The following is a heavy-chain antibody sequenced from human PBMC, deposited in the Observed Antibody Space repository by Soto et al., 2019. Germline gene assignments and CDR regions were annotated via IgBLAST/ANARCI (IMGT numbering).Heavy chain of an antibody. CDR1: GFSFGDYY. D-gene: IGHD4-17*01. V-gene: IGHV3-11*01. J-gene: IGHJ6*02. Sequence: GGSLRLSCAASGFSFGDYYMSWIRQAPGKGLEWVSYISSSGVTIYYADSVKGRFTISRGNAKNSLYLQMSSLRSEDTAVYYCARDTGGYYYGMDVWGQGTTVTVSS. CDR3: ARDTGGYYYGMDV. CDR2: ISSSGVTI.